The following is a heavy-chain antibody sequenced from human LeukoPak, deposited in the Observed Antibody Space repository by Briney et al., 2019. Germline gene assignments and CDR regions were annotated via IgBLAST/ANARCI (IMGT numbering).Heavy chain of an antibody. CDR1: GYTYTSYD. V-gene: IGHV1-8*03. J-gene: IGHJ3*02. Sequence: EASVKVSCKASGYTYTSYDINWVRQATGQGLEWMGWMNPNSGNTGYAQKFQGRVTITRNTSISTAYMELSRLRSDDTAVYYCARGGDGYILYDAFDIWGQGTMVTVSS. CDR3: ARGGDGYILYDAFDI. CDR2: MNPNSGNT. D-gene: IGHD5-24*01.